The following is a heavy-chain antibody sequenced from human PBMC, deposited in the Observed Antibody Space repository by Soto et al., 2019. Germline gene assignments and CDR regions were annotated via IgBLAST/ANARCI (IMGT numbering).Heavy chain of an antibody. D-gene: IGHD2-21*02. CDR3: AREGLAYCGGDCSNFDY. Sequence: GGSLRLSCAASGFTFSSYAMHWVRQAPGKGLEWVAVISYDGSNKYYADSVKGRFTISRDNSKNTLYLQMNSLRAEDTAVYYCAREGLAYCGGDCSNFDYWGQGTLVTVSS. CDR2: ISYDGSNK. V-gene: IGHV3-30-3*01. CDR1: GFTFSSYA. J-gene: IGHJ4*02.